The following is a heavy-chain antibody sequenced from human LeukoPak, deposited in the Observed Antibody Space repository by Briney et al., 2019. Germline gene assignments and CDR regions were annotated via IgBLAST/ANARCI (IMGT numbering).Heavy chain of an antibody. CDR1: GYTFTSYD. CDR2: MNPNSGNT. D-gene: IGHD2-15*01. V-gene: IGHV1-8*01. J-gene: IGHJ4*02. Sequence: ASVKVSCKASGYTFTSYDINWVRQATGQGLEWMGWMNPNSGNTDYAQKFQGRVTMTRNTSISTAYMGLSSLRSDDTAVYYCASGDGRYCRGGSCYSGLDYWGQGTLVTVSS. CDR3: ASGDGRYCRGGSCYSGLDY.